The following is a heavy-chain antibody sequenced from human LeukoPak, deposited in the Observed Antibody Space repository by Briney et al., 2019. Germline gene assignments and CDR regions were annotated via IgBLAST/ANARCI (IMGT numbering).Heavy chain of an antibody. CDR1: GFTFSSYA. D-gene: IGHD4-17*01. J-gene: IGHJ4*02. Sequence: GGSLRLSCAASGFTFSSYALHWVRQAAGKGLEWVAVISYDGSNKYYVDSVKGRLTISRDNSKNTLYLQMNSLRAEDTAVYYCAKDDATVSWGQGTLVTVSS. V-gene: IGHV3-30*18. CDR2: ISYDGSNK. CDR3: AKDDATVS.